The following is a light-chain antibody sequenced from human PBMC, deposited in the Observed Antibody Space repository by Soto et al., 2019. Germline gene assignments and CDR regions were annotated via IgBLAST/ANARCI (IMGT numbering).Light chain of an antibody. CDR1: QSVSSN. V-gene: IGKV3-15*01. Sequence: EIVMTQSQPILSVSPGERANLSCRASQSVSSNLAWYQQKRGQAPRLLIYGASTRATGIPARFSGSGSGTELTLTISSLQSEDFAVYYCQQYNNWPLTFGQGTKVEIK. CDR3: QQYNNWPLT. J-gene: IGKJ1*01. CDR2: GAS.